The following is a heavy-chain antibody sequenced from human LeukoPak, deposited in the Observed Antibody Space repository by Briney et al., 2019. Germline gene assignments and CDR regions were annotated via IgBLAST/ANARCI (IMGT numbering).Heavy chain of an antibody. CDR3: AKEGDNTGYRYFDD. Sequence: GGSLRLSCAASGFTFSSYSMNWVRQAPGKGLEWVSSISSSSGYIYYADSVKGRFTISRDNAKNSLYLQMNSLRAEDTAVYYCAKEGDNTGYRYFDDWGQGTLVTVSS. V-gene: IGHV3-21*01. D-gene: IGHD3-22*01. CDR1: GFTFSSYS. CDR2: ISSSSGYI. J-gene: IGHJ4*02.